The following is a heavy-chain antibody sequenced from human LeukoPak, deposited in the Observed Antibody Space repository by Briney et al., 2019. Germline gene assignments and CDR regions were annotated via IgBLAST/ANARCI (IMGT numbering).Heavy chain of an antibody. J-gene: IGHJ4*02. D-gene: IGHD3-22*01. CDR2: IDPSDSYT. CDR1: GYSFTSYW. V-gene: IGHV5-10-1*01. Sequence: GESLKISCKAAGYSFTSYWISWVRQLPGKGLEWMGRIDPSDSYTNYSPSFQGHVTISADKSISTAYLQWSSLKASDTAMYYCARGGSLYYYDSSGYPYWGQGTLVTVSS. CDR3: ARGGSLYYYDSSGYPY.